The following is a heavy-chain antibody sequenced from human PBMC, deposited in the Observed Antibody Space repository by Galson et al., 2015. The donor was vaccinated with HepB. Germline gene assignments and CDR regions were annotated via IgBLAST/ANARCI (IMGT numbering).Heavy chain of an antibody. D-gene: IGHD3-22*01. CDR1: GFTFSSYA. CDR3: AKVPGEYYYDSSGYYFDY. J-gene: IGHJ4*02. V-gene: IGHV3-23*01. Sequence: SLRLSCAASGFTFSSYAMSWVRQAPGKGLEWVSAISGSGGSTYYADSVKGRFTISRDNSKNTLYLQMNSLRAEDTAVYYCAKVPGEYYYDSSGYYFDYWGQGTLVTVSS. CDR2: ISGSGGST.